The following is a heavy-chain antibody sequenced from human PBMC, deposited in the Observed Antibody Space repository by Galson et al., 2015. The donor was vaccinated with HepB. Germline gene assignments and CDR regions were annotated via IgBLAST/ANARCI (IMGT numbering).Heavy chain of an antibody. CDR1: GYTLTELS. J-gene: IGHJ5*02. CDR3: ATVPGYCSGGSCPNWFDP. Sequence: SVKVSCKVSGYTLTELSMHWVRQAPGKGLEWMGGFDPEDGETIYAQKFQGRVTMTEDTSTDTAYMELSSLRSEDTAVYYCATVPGYCSGGSCPNWFDPWGQVTLVTVSS. D-gene: IGHD2-15*01. V-gene: IGHV1-24*01. CDR2: FDPEDGET.